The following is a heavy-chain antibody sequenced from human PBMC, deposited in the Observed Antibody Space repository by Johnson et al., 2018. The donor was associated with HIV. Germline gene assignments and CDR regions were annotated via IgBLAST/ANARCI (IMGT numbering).Heavy chain of an antibody. Sequence: VQLVESGGGVVQPGGSLRLSCAASGFTFSSYGMHWVRQAPGKGLVWVSRMTGDGKSTTYAASVKGRFTISRDHSKNTGYLQMNSLRAEDTAVYYWARQQPSSVKGAFDIWGQGTMVTVSS. J-gene: IGHJ3*02. CDR1: GFTFSSYG. V-gene: IGHV3-74*02. CDR2: MTGDGKST. D-gene: IGHD6-13*01. CDR3: ARQQPSSVKGAFDI.